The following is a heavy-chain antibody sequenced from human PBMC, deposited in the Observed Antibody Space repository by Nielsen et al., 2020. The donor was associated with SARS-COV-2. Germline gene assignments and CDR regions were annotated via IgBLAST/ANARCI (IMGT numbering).Heavy chain of an antibody. CDR3: ARAAGWGWLQAIPPEFDY. J-gene: IGHJ4*02. CDR2: IYYSGST. CDR1: GGSISSGDYY. D-gene: IGHD5-24*01. Sequence: GSLRLSCTVSGGSISSGDYYWSWIRQPPGKGLEWIGYIYYSGSTNYNPSLKSRVTISVDTSKNQFSLKLSSVTAADTAVYYCARAAGWGWLQAIPPEFDYWGQGTLVTVSS. V-gene: IGHV4-61*08.